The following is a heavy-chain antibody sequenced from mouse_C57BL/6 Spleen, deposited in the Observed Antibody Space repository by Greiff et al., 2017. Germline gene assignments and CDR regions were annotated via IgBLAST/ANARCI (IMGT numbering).Heavy chain of an antibody. J-gene: IGHJ3*01. D-gene: IGHD3-2*02. CDR2: IYPGDGDT. CDR3: ARTAQATFAY. V-gene: IGHV1-82*01. CDR1: GYAFSSSW. Sequence: VQLQQSGPELVKPGASVKISCKASGYAFSSSWMNWVKQRPGKGLEWIGRIYPGDGDTNYNGKFKGKATLTADKSSSTAYMQLRRLTTEDSAVYFCARTAQATFAYWGQGTLVTVSA.